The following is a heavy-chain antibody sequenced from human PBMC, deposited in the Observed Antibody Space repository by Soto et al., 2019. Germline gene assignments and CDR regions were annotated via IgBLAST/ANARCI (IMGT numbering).Heavy chain of an antibody. J-gene: IGHJ6*02. V-gene: IGHV4-34*01. CDR1: GGSFSGYY. CDR2: INHSGST. Sequence: QVQLQQWGAGLLKPSETLSLTCAVYGGSFSGYYWSWIRPPPGKGLEWIGEINHSGSTNYNPSLKSRVTISVDTCKNQFSLKLSSVTAADTALYYCARVRLATYYYYCYGMDVWGQGTTVTVSS. D-gene: IGHD5-12*01. CDR3: ARVRLATYYYYCYGMDV.